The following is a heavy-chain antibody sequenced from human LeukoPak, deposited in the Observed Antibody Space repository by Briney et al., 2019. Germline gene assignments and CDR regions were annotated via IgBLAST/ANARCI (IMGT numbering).Heavy chain of an antibody. CDR3: AREGGLGYSGYDLDY. V-gene: IGHV4-38-2*02. CDR1: GYSISSGYN. CDR2: LYHSDTT. Sequence: SSETLSLTCTVSGYSISSGYNWGRIRQPPGKGLEWIATLYHSDTTYCNPSLKSRVTISVDTSQNQFSLKLTSVTAADTAVYYCAREGGLGYSGYDLDYWGQGTLVTVSS. D-gene: IGHD5-12*01. J-gene: IGHJ4*02.